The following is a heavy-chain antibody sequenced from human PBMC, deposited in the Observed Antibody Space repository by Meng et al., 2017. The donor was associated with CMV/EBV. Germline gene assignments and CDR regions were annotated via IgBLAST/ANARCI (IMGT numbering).Heavy chain of an antibody. CDR3: ARPTVVGGRPRTFDY. Sequence: KVSCKGSGYSFTSYWIGWVRQMPGNGLEWMGIMYPRDSDIRYSPSFQGQVTISADKSISTAYLQWSTLKASDTAIYYCARPTVVGGRPRTFDYWGQGTLLTVSS. D-gene: IGHD3-16*01. CDR1: GYSFTSYW. CDR2: MYPRDSDI. J-gene: IGHJ4*02. V-gene: IGHV5-51*01.